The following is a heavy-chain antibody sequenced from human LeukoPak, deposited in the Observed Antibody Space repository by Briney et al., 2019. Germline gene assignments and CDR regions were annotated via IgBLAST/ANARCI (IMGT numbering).Heavy chain of an antibody. CDR2: IIPIFGTA. J-gene: IGHJ6*02. D-gene: IGHD2-2*01. V-gene: IGHV1-69*13. Sequence: ASVKVSCKASGYTFTGYYMHWVRQAPGQGLEWMGGIIPIFGTANYAQKFQGRVTITADESTSTAYMELSSLRSEDTAVYYCARSLLGYCSSTSCYSFYYYYGMDVWGQGTTVTVSS. CDR1: GYTFTGYY. CDR3: ARSLLGYCSSTSCYSFYYYYGMDV.